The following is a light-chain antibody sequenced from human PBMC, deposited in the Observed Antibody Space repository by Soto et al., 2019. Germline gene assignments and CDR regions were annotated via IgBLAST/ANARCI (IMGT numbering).Light chain of an antibody. CDR2: DVT. J-gene: IGLJ1*01. Sequence: QSVLTQPRSVSASPGQSVTISCTGTSSDVGRYDYVSWYQQHPGKAPKLIVYDVTERPSGVPDRFSGSKSGNTASLTISGLQAEDEADYSCCSHSASYTFVFGTGTKVTVL. CDR1: SSDVGRYDY. CDR3: CSHSASYTFV. V-gene: IGLV2-11*01.